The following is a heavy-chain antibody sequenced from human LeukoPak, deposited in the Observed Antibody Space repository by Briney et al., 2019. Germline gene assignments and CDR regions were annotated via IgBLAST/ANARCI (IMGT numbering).Heavy chain of an antibody. J-gene: IGHJ4*02. D-gene: IGHD5-18*01. V-gene: IGHV3-48*01. CDR3: ARAPYSNFDY. Sequence: PGGSLRLSCAASGFTFSSYSMNWVRQAPGKGLEWVSYISSSSSTIYYADSVEGRFTISRDNARNSLYLQMNSLRAEDTAVYYCARAPYSNFDYWGQGTLVTVSS. CDR2: ISSSSSTI. CDR1: GFTFSSYS.